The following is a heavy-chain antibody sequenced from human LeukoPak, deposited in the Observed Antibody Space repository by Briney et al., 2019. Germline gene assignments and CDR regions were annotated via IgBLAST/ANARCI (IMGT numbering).Heavy chain of an antibody. Sequence: GGSLRLSSAASGFIFSSYSMNWVRQAPGKGLEWVSSISSSSTYIYYADSVKGRFTISRDNAKNSLYLQMNSLRAEDTAVYYCARNYGSGSYFFWAPPFQGVRGWFDPWGQGTLVTVSS. V-gene: IGHV3-21*04. D-gene: IGHD3-10*01. CDR1: GFIFSSYS. J-gene: IGHJ5*02. CDR3: ARNYGSGSYFFWAPPFQGVRGWFDP. CDR2: ISSSSTYI.